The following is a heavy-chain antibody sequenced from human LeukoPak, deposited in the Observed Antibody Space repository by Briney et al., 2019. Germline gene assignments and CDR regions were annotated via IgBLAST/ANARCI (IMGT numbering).Heavy chain of an antibody. V-gene: IGHV3-30*04. CDR1: GFTFSSYA. CDR2: ISYDGSNK. J-gene: IGHJ4*02. CDR3: ARARYQLPRPGFGGSVAGSTYFDY. Sequence: GRSLRLSCVASGFTFSSYAMHWVRQAPGKGLEWVAVISYDGSNKYYADSVKGRFTISRDNSKNTLYLQMNSLRAEDTAVYYCARARYQLPRPGFGGSVAGSTYFDYWGQGTLVTVSS. D-gene: IGHD2-2*01.